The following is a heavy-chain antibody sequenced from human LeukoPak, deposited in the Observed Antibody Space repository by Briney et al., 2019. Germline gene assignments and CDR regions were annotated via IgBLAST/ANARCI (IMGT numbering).Heavy chain of an antibody. CDR2: IYSDVRRI. CDR3: ATSPVISRD. D-gene: IGHD2-21*01. CDR1: GFTFSDYW. J-gene: IGHJ4*02. V-gene: IGHV3-74*03. Sequence: GGSLRLSCAASGFTFSDYWMHWVRQAPGKGLEWVARIYSDVRRIKYADSVKGRFTISRDDAKNTLYLQMNALRVEDTAVYYCATSPVISRDWGQGTLVTVSS.